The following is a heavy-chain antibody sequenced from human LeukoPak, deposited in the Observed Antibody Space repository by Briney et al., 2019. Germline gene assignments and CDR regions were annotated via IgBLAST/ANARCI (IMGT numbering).Heavy chain of an antibody. D-gene: IGHD3-10*01. Sequence: PGGSLRLSCAASGFPFSNAWMSWVRQAPGKGLEWVGRIKSKTDGGKTDYAAPVQGRFSISRDDSENTLYLQMNGLNTEDTAVCYCSTVSPYYGSGTTSPDSWGQGTLVVVSS. CDR2: IKSKTDGGKT. J-gene: IGHJ4*02. V-gene: IGHV3-15*01. CDR3: STVSPYYGSGTTSPDS. CDR1: GFPFSNAW.